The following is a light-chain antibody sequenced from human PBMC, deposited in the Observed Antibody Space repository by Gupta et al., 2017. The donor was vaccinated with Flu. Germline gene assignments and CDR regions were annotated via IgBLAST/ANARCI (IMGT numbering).Light chain of an antibody. V-gene: IGLV2-14*01. CDR2: DVN. CDR3: SSYTTSSTSV. Sequence: QSALTQPASVSGSPGQSITISCIGTSSDVGGFNYVSWYQQHPGKAPKLMIYDVNSRPSGVSNRFSGSKSSNTASLTISGLQAEDEAYYYCSSYTTSSTSVFGGGTKVTVL. J-gene: IGLJ2*01. CDR1: SSDVGGFNY.